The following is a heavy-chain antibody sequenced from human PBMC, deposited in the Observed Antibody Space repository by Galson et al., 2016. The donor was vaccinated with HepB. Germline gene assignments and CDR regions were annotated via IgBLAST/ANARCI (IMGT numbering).Heavy chain of an antibody. CDR3: ARANRRLGVRAQESNWNDDGFDL. D-gene: IGHD1-1*01. Sequence: SLRLSCAASGFSFSSSVMNWVRQAPGKGLEWVSAISITSSYLYYAESVKGRFTISRDSARKSLYLQMSSLRVEDTAVYYCARANRRLGVRAQESNWNDDGFDLWGQGTLVTVSS. J-gene: IGHJ4*02. CDR2: ISITSSYL. CDR1: GFSFSSSV. V-gene: IGHV3-21*01.